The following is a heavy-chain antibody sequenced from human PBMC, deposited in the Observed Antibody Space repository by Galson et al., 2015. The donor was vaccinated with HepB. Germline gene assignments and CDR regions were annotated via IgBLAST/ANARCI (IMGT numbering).Heavy chain of an antibody. CDR2: IYYSGST. D-gene: IGHD2-2*01. CDR3: ARGGVPAAGNWFDP. J-gene: IGHJ5*02. Sequence: SETLSLTCTVSGGSISSSSYYWGWIRQPPGKGLEWIGSIYYSGSTYYNPSLKSRVTISVDTSKNQFSLELSSVTAADTAVYYCARGGVPAAGNWFDPWGQGTLVTVSS. CDR1: GGSISSSSYY. V-gene: IGHV4-39*01.